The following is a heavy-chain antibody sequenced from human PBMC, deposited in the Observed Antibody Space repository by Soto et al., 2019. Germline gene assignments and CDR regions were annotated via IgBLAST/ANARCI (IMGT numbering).Heavy chain of an antibody. CDR3: VKEYCTGGTCFDAFDL. CDR2: ISDTGSNP. Sequence: VLLLESGGGLVQPGASLRLSCEASGLTFRSYALSWVRQAPGKGLEWVSGISDTGSNPYYADSVKGRFTISRDNSKNTLSLQMKSLRADDTAMYYCVKEYCTGGTCFDAFDLWGQGTVVTVSS. CDR1: GLTFRSYA. V-gene: IGHV3-23*01. D-gene: IGHD2-8*02. J-gene: IGHJ3*01.